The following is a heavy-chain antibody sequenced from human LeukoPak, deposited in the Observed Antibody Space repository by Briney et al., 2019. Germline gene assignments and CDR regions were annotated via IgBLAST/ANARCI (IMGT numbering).Heavy chain of an antibody. J-gene: IGHJ5*02. CDR3: ARVPLGYSSGWYGTNWFDP. D-gene: IGHD6-19*01. CDR1: GGSISSSSYY. CDR2: IYYSGST. V-gene: IGHV4-39*07. Sequence: SETLSLTCTVSGGSISSSSYYWGWIRRPPGKGLEWIGSIYYSGSTYYNPSLKSRVTISVDTSKNQFSLKLSSVTAADTAVYYCARVPLGYSSGWYGTNWFDPWGQGTLVTVSS.